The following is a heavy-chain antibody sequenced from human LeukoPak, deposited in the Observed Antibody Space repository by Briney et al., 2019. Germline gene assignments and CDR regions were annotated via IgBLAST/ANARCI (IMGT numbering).Heavy chain of an antibody. V-gene: IGHV4-39*01. D-gene: IGHD1-1*01. CDR1: GGSISSYY. Sequence: SETLSLTCTVSGGSISSYYWSWVRQPPGKGLEWIGSIYYSGSTYYNPSLKSRVTISVDTSKNQFSLKLSSVTAADTAVYYCARPVPSRLGWFDPWGQGTLVTVSS. CDR3: ARPVPSRLGWFDP. CDR2: IYYSGST. J-gene: IGHJ5*02.